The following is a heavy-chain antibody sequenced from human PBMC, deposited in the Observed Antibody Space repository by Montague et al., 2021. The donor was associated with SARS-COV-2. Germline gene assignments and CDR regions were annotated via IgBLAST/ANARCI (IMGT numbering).Heavy chain of an antibody. CDR3: ARDQNYGMDV. J-gene: IGHJ6*02. CDR1: GFTFSTYG. Sequence: LRLSCAASGFTFSTYGMYWVRQPPGKGPEWVSEIHGRGDGTYXADSVKGRFTISRDNSKNTLYLQMNSLRGEDTAVYYCARDQNYGMDVWGQGTTVIVSS. CDR2: IHGRGDGT. V-gene: IGHV3-23*01.